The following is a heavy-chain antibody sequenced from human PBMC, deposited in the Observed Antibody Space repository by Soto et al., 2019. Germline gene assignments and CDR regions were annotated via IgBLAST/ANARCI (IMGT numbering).Heavy chain of an antibody. CDR3: ARARAAADTPLDY. J-gene: IGHJ4*02. CDR1: GGSVSSGSYY. CDR2: IYYSGST. V-gene: IGHV4-61*01. D-gene: IGHD6-13*01. Sequence: SEILSLTCTVSGGSVSSGSYYWRWIRQPPGKGLEWIGYIYYSGSTDYNPSLKSRGTISVGTSKNQFSLKLSSVTPADTAVYYRARARAAADTPLDYRGQGTLVTVSS.